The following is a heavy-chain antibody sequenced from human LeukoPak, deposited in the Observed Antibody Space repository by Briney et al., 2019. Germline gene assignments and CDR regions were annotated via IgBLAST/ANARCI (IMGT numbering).Heavy chain of an antibody. D-gene: IGHD5-24*01. V-gene: IGHV3-23*01. CDR2: ISGSGGST. CDR1: GFTFSSYG. CDR3: AKDSAWLQYHS. J-gene: IGHJ4*02. Sequence: GGSLRLSCAASGFTFSSYGMSWVRQAPGKGLEWVSAISGSGGSTYYADSVKGRFTISRDNSMNTLWLQMNSLTVEDTALYYCAKDSAWLQYHSWGQGTLVTVSS.